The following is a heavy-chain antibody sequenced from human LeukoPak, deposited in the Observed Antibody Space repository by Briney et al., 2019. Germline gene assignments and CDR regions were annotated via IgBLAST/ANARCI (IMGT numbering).Heavy chain of an antibody. CDR1: GFTFSSYS. CDR3: AIDSYDSSVGYYYMDV. Sequence: GGSLRLSCAASGFTFSSYSMNWVRQAPGTGLEWVSYISSSSSTIYYADSVKGRFTISRDNAKNSLYLQMNSLRAEDTAVYYCAIDSYDSSVGYYYMDVWGKGTTVTVSS. CDR2: ISSSSSTI. J-gene: IGHJ6*03. D-gene: IGHD3-22*01. V-gene: IGHV3-48*01.